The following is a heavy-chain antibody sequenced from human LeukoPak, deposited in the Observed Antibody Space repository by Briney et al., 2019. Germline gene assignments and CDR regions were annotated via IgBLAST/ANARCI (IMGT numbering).Heavy chain of an antibody. V-gene: IGHV3-21*01. Sequence: GGSLRLSCAASGFTFSSYSMNWVRQAPGKGLEWVSSISRSSSYIYYADSVKGRFTISRDNAKNSLYLQMNSLRAEDTAVYYCARDGAPYSSGLDYWGQGTLVTVSS. J-gene: IGHJ4*02. CDR2: ISRSSSYI. CDR1: GFTFSSYS. D-gene: IGHD6-19*01. CDR3: ARDGAPYSSGLDY.